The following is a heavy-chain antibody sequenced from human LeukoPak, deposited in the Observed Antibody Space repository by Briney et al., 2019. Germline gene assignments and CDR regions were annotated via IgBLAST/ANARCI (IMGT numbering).Heavy chain of an antibody. V-gene: IGHV1-3*03. D-gene: IGHD3-22*01. CDR2: INAGNGNT. CDR3: ARGGFDSSGYTHYFDY. Sequence: ASVKVSCKASGYTFTSYAMHWVRQAPGQRLEWMGWINAGNGNTKYSQEFQGRVTITRDTSASTAYMELSSLRSEDMAVYYCARGGFDSSGYTHYFDYWGQGTLVTVSS. CDR1: GYTFTSYA. J-gene: IGHJ4*02.